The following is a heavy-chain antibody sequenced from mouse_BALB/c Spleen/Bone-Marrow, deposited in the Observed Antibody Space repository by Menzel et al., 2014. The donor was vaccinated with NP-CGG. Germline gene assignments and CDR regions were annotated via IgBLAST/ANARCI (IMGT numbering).Heavy chain of an antibody. CDR3: ARYLHYYGSSYGYFDV. D-gene: IGHD1-1*01. V-gene: IGHV1S81*02. J-gene: IGHJ1*01. Sequence: QVQLQQSGAELAKPGASVKLSCKASGYTFTSYWMHWVKQRPGQGLEWIGEINPSNGRTNYNEKFKSKATLTVDKSSSTAYMQLSSLTSEDSAVYYCARYLHYYGSSYGYFDVWGAGTTVTVSS. CDR1: GYTFTSYW. CDR2: INPSNGRT.